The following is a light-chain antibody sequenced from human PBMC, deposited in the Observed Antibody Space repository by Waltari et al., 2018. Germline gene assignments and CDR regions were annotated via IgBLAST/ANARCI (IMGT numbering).Light chain of an antibody. V-gene: IGLV2-8*01. CDR1: SGDIGTYNY. J-gene: IGLJ2*01. CDR2: EGN. Sequence: QPALTQPPSASGSPGQSVTISCAGTSGDIGTYNYVSWYQQHPGQVHRVMIYEGNKRPSGVPGRFSGSKSGDTASLTVSGLQPEDEAEYFCSTYGGANNLLFGGGTKVTVL. CDR3: STYGGANNLL.